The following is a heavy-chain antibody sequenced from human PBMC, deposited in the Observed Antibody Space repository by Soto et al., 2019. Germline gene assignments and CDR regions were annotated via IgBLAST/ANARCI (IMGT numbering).Heavy chain of an antibody. CDR1: GYSFTSYW. Sequence: GESLKISCKGSGYSFTSYWIGWVRQMPGKGLEWMGIIYPGDSDTRYSPSFQGQVTISADKSISTAYLQWSSLKASDTAMYYCARCSKGGDYYYSGMDVWGQGTTVTVSS. J-gene: IGHJ6*02. V-gene: IGHV5-51*01. CDR2: IYPGDSDT. CDR3: ARCSKGGDYYYSGMDV. D-gene: IGHD1-26*01.